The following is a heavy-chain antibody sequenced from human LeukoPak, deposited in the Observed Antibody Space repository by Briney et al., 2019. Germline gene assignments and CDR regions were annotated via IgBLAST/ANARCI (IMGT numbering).Heavy chain of an antibody. V-gene: IGHV3-11*01. CDR3: ARSTRWFGELSFAFDI. D-gene: IGHD3-10*01. CDR2: ISSSGSTI. Sequence: TGGSLRLSCAASGFTFSDYYMSWIRQAPGKGLEWVSYISSSGSTIYYADSVKGRFTVSRDNAKNSLYLQMNSLRAEDTAVYYCARSTRWFGELSFAFDIWGQGTMVTVSS. J-gene: IGHJ3*02. CDR1: GFTFSDYY.